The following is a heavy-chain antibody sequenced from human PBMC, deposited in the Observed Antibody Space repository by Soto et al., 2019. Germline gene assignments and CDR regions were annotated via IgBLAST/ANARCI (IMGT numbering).Heavy chain of an antibody. CDR2: IRGSGGST. CDR1: GFTFSSYA. CDR3: AKGDRGYSYGSYYYGMDV. Sequence: EVQLLESGGGLVQPGGALILSCAASGFTFSSYAMSWVRQAPGKGLEWVSAIRGSGGSTYYADSVKGRFTISRDNSKNTLYLQMNSLRAEDTAVYYCAKGDRGYSYGSYYYGMDVWCQVTTVTVSS. J-gene: IGHJ6*02. V-gene: IGHV3-23*01. D-gene: IGHD5-18*01.